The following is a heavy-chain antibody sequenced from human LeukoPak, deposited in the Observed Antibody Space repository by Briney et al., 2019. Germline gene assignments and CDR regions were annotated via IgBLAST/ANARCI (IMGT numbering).Heavy chain of an antibody. Sequence: SETLSLTCAVYGGSFSGYYWSWIRQPPGMGLEWIGEINHSGSTNYNPSLKSRVTISVDTSKNQFSLKLSSVTAADTAVYYCARVTTWLQYYYYYGMDVWGQGTTVTVSS. CDR2: INHSGST. V-gene: IGHV4-34*01. J-gene: IGHJ6*02. D-gene: IGHD5-24*01. CDR1: GGSFSGYY. CDR3: ARVTTWLQYYYYYGMDV.